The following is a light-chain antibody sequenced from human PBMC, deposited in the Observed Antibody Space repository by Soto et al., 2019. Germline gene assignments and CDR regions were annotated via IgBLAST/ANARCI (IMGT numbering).Light chain of an antibody. Sequence: IVMTQHPLSLPVTPGESASISCRSSQSLLHITGETFLFWYLQKPGQSPQLLIYEVSTRVSGVPDRFSGSGSRTDFTLEISRVETDDVGIYYCMQSTQLPPTFGQGTRLENK. J-gene: IGKJ5*01. V-gene: IGKV2D-29*02. CDR3: MQSTQLPPT. CDR1: QSLLHITGETF. CDR2: EVS.